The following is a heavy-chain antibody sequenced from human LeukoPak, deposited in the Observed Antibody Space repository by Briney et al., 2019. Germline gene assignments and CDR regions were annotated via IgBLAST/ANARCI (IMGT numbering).Heavy chain of an antibody. V-gene: IGHV4-31*03. CDR2: IYYSGST. Sequence: SETLSLTCTVSGGSISSGGYYWSWIRQHPGKGLEWIGYIYYSGSTYYNPSLKSRVTISVDTSKNQFSLKLSSVTAADTAVYYCARDRITMPSGGMDVWGQGTTVTVSS. J-gene: IGHJ6*02. D-gene: IGHD3-10*01. CDR3: ARDRITMPSGGMDV. CDR1: GGSISSGGYY.